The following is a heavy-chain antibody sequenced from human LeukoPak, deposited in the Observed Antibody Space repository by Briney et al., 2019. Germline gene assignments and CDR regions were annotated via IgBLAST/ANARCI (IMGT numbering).Heavy chain of an antibody. Sequence: GGSLRLSCAASGFTLSSYGMHWVRQAPGKGLEWVAVIWYDGSNKYYADSVKGRFTISRDNSKNTLYLQMNSLRAEDTAVYYCARDRAARPYYFDYWGQGTLVTVSS. CDR1: GFTLSSYG. CDR3: ARDRAARPYYFDY. J-gene: IGHJ4*02. D-gene: IGHD6-6*01. CDR2: IWYDGSNK. V-gene: IGHV3-33*01.